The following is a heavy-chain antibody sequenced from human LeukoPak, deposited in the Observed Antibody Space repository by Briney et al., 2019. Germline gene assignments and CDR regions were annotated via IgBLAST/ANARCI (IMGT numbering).Heavy chain of an antibody. D-gene: IGHD2-8*01. CDR1: GFTFSNYG. CDR2: MWYDGSNR. V-gene: IGHV3-30*02. CDR3: AKSLMVLPPVRYYYYYVDV. J-gene: IGHJ6*03. Sequence: PGGSLRLSCAASGFTFSNYGMHWVRQAPGKGLEWVAFMWYDGSNRYYADSVKGRFTISRDNSENTLFLQMNSLRAEDTAVYYCAKSLMVLPPVRYYYYYVDVWGKGTTVTVSS.